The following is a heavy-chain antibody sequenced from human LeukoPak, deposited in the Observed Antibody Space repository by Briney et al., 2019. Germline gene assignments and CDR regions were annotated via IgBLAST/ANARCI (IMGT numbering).Heavy chain of an antibody. V-gene: IGHV4-39*01. CDR2: HFYSGRT. D-gene: IGHD6-19*01. CDR1: DGSISSNNYY. Sequence: SETLSLTCTVSDGSISSNNYYRAWIRQPPGKGLEWIGSHFYSGRTYYNPSLKSRVTISVDTSKNQFFLRLNSVTAADTALYHCARHPAVAGTSYNWFDRWGQGTQVTVSS. J-gene: IGHJ5*02. CDR3: ARHPAVAGTSYNWFDR.